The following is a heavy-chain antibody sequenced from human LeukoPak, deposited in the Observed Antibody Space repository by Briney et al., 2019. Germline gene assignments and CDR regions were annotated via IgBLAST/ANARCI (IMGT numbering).Heavy chain of an antibody. Sequence: PGGSLRLSCAASGFTFSSYWMHWVRQAPGKGLEWVSALSGSGGSTYYADSVKGRFTISRDNSKNTLYLQMNSLRAEDTAVYYCAKGACSGGNCYWRFFDYWGQGTLVTVSS. CDR2: LSGSGGST. J-gene: IGHJ4*02. D-gene: IGHD2-15*01. CDR3: AKGACSGGNCYWRFFDY. CDR1: GFTFSSYW. V-gene: IGHV3-23*01.